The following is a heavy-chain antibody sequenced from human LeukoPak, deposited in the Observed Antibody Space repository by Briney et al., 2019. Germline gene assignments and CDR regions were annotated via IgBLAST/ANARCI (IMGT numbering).Heavy chain of an antibody. J-gene: IGHJ5*02. V-gene: IGHV1-69*05. Sequence: TVAVSYKASGGTFNSYAISWVRQAPGQGGEGVGGIIPICGTANYAQKFQGGVTITTDESTSTAYMELSSLRSEDTAVYYCARTDSSPNWFDHWGQGTLVTVSS. CDR2: IIPICGTA. CDR1: GGTFNSYA. CDR3: ARTDSSPNWFDH. D-gene: IGHD6-13*01.